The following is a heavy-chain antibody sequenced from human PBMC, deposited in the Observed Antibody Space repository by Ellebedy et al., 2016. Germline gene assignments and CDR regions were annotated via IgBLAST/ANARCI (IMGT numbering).Heavy chain of an antibody. V-gene: IGHV3-74*01. CDR1: GFTFTNHW. CDR2: ISRDGSST. CDR3: AREMTTLTEFDY. D-gene: IGHD4-17*01. J-gene: IGHJ4*02. Sequence: GGSLRLXXAASGFTFTNHWMLWVRQVPGKGLVWVSRISRDGSSTSYADSVKGRFTISRDNAKNTLYLQMSSLRAEDTAVYYCAREMTTLTEFDYWGQGTLVTVSS.